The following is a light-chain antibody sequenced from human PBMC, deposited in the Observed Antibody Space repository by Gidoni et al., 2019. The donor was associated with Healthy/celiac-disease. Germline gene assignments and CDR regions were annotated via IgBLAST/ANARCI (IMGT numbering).Light chain of an antibody. CDR1: QSVSSY. Sequence: EIVLTQSPATLSLSPGERATLSCRASQSVSSYLAWDQQKPGQAPRLLIYDASTRATGIPARSSGSGCGTDFTFTISSREPEDFEVYYCQQRSNWPPGLTFGGGTKVEIK. J-gene: IGKJ4*01. V-gene: IGKV3-11*01. CDR3: QQRSNWPPGLT. CDR2: DAS.